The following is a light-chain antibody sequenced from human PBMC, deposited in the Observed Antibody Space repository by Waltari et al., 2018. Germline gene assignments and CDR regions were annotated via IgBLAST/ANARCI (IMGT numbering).Light chain of an antibody. CDR2: AAS. CDR3: QQAWT. CDR1: QSISSY. Sequence: TQSPSSLSASVGDRVTITCRASQSISSYLNWYQQKPGKAPKLLIYAASSLQSGVPSRFSGSGSGTDFTLTISSLQPEDFATYYCQQAWTFGQGTKVEIK. V-gene: IGKV1-39*01. J-gene: IGKJ1*01.